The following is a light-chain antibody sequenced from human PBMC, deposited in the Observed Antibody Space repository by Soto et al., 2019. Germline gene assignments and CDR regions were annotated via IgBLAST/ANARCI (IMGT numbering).Light chain of an antibody. Sequence: VMTQAAATLSVSPGEGATLSCRASQSVSSNLAWYQQKPGQAPRLLIYGASTRATGIPARFSGIGSGTEFTLTISSLKSEDFAVYYCQQYNNWPTFGQGTKVDIK. J-gene: IGKJ1*01. CDR1: QSVSSN. CDR2: GAS. V-gene: IGKV3-15*01. CDR3: QQYNNWPT.